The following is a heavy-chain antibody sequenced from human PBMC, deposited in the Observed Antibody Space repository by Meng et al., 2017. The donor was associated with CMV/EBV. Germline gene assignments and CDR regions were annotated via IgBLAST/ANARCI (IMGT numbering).Heavy chain of an antibody. Sequence: ASVKVSCKASGYTFTSYYMHWVRQAPGQGLEWMGIINPSGGSTSYAQKFQGRVTMTRDTYTSTVYMELSSLRSEDTAVYYCARELKVLLWFGELLYAYGMDVWGQGTTVTVSS. V-gene: IGHV1-46*01. D-gene: IGHD3-10*01. CDR2: INPSGGST. CDR1: GYTFTSYY. J-gene: IGHJ6*02. CDR3: ARELKVLLWFGELLYAYGMDV.